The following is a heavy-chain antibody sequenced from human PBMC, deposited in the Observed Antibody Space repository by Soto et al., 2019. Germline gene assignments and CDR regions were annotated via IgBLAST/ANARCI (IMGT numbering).Heavy chain of an antibody. CDR1: GYTFTSYG. CDR2: ISAYNGNT. Sequence: ASVKVSFKASGYTFTSYGISWVRQAPGQGLEWMGWISAYNGNTNYAQKLQGRVTMTTDTSTSTAYMELRSLRSDDTAVYYCARVSGPSLYCTNGVCPGYFDYWGQGTLVTVSS. V-gene: IGHV1-18*01. CDR3: ARVSGPSLYCTNGVCPGYFDY. J-gene: IGHJ4*02. D-gene: IGHD2-8*01.